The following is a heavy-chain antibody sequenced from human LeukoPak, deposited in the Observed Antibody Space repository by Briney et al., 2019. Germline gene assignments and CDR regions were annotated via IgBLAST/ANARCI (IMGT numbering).Heavy chain of an antibody. J-gene: IGHJ4*02. V-gene: IGHV5-51*01. CDR1: GYSFTSYW. Sequence: GESLKISCKGSGYSFTSYWIVWVRQMPGKGLKWMGIIYPGDSDARYSPSFQGQVTISADKSVSTAYLQWSSLKDSDTAMYYCARRRDLYSGSYYPFDYWGQGTLVTVSS. CDR3: ARRRDLYSGSYYPFDY. CDR2: IYPGDSDA. D-gene: IGHD1-26*01.